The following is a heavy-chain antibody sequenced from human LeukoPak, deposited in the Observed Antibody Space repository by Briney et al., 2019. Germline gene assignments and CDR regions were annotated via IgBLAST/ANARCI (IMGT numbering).Heavy chain of an antibody. V-gene: IGHV3-23*01. J-gene: IGHJ4*02. CDR2: ISGSGGST. CDR3: AKDIVVVVAAYYFDY. CDR1: GFTFSSYA. D-gene: IGHD2-15*01. Sequence: GGSLTLSCAASGFTFSSYAMSWVRQPPGKGLEWVSAISGSGGSTYYADSVKGRFTISRDNSKNTLYLQMNSLRAEDTAVYYCAKDIVVVVAAYYFDYWGQGTLVTVSS.